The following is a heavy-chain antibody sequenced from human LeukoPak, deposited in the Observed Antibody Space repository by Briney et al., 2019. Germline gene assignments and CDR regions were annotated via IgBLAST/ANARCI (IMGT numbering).Heavy chain of an antibody. D-gene: IGHD1-26*01. CDR1: GGTFSSYA. Sequence: ASVKVSCKASGGTFSSYAISWVRQAPGQGLEWMGGIIPIFGTANYAQKFQGRVTITTDESTSTAYMELSSLRSEDTAVYYCASGELDGTWDYWGQGTPVTVSS. CDR3: ASGELDGTWDY. CDR2: IIPIFGTA. V-gene: IGHV1-69*05. J-gene: IGHJ4*02.